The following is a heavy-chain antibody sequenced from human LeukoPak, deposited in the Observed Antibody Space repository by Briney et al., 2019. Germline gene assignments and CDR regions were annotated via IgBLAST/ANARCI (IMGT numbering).Heavy chain of an antibody. Sequence: SETLSLTCTVSGGSISSSSYYWGWIRQPPGKGLEWIGSIYYSGSTYYNPSLKSRVTISVDTPKNQFSLKLSSVTAADTAVYYCARHQPGSSGWYFDYWGQGTLVTVSS. CDR2: IYYSGST. J-gene: IGHJ4*02. CDR1: GGSISSSSYY. V-gene: IGHV4-39*01. CDR3: ARHQPGSSGWYFDY. D-gene: IGHD6-19*01.